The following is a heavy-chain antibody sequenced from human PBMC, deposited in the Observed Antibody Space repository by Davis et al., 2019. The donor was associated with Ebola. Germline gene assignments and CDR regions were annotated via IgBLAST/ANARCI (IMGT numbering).Heavy chain of an antibody. Sequence: SETLSLTCTVSGGSISSGSYYWSWIRQLPGRGLEWIGYIFYSGSTDYNPSLRSRVTLSVDASKNQFSLKLSSVTAADTAVYYCARVDFFASGILYYYYGMDVWGQGTTVTVSS. D-gene: IGHD2/OR15-2a*01. CDR1: GGSISSGSYY. V-gene: IGHV4-31*03. J-gene: IGHJ6*02. CDR2: IFYSGST. CDR3: ARVDFFASGILYYYYGMDV.